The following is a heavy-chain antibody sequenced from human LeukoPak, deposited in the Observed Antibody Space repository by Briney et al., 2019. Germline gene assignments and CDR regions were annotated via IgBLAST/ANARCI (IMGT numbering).Heavy chain of an antibody. CDR1: GFSLSSYS. D-gene: IGHD3-3*01. Sequence: GGSLRLSCAAPGFSLSSYSMNWVRQAPGGGLEWVSSISTSSSYIYDADSVKGRFTISRDNDKNSLYLEMNRLRAEDTAIYYCTRAPGTGPLTVRWSGPFDIWGQGTMVTVSS. J-gene: IGHJ3*02. V-gene: IGHV3-21*01. CDR3: TRAPGTGPLTVRWSGPFDI. CDR2: ISTSSSYI.